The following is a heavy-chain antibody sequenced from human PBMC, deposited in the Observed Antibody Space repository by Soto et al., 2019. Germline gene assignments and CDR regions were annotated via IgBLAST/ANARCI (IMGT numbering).Heavy chain of an antibody. D-gene: IGHD6-19*01. J-gene: IGHJ6*02. CDR2: IYYSGST. V-gene: IGHV4-59*01. CDR1: GGSFSGYY. Sequence: XETLSLTCAVYGGSFSGYYWSWIRQPPGKGLEWIGYIYYSGSTSYNPSLKSRVTISVDTSKNQFSLKLRPVTAADTAVYYCASDRSSGWDQGYGMDVWGQGTTVTVSS. CDR3: ASDRSSGWDQGYGMDV.